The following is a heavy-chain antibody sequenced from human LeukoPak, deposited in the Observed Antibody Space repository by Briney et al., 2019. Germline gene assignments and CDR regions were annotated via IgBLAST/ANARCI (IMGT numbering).Heavy chain of an antibody. CDR2: IYTGGNT. CDR1: GFIVSHKY. Sequence: PGGSLRLSCAASGFIVSHKYMAWVRQAPGKGLEWLSIIYTGGNTVSAESVKGRFSISRDDSRNTVHLQMNSLRDDDTAVYYCARGQIDLLRNYFDSWGPGTLVAVSS. V-gene: IGHV3-66*01. J-gene: IGHJ4*02. CDR3: ARGQIDLLRNYFDS. D-gene: IGHD3-22*01.